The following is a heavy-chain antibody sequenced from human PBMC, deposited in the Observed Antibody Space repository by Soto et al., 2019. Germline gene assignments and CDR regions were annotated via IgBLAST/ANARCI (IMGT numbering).Heavy chain of an antibody. V-gene: IGHV1-46*01. CDR2: INPSGGST. J-gene: IGHJ6*01. CDR3: ARKRFPTVTQATYGMDV. D-gene: IGHD4-4*01. CDR1: GYTFTSYY. Sequence: ASVKVSCKASGYTFTSYYMHWVRQAPGQGLEWMGIINPSGGSTSYAQKFQGRVTMTRDTSTSTVYMELSSLRSEDTAVYYCARKRFPTVTQATYGMDVWGQGTTVTVCS.